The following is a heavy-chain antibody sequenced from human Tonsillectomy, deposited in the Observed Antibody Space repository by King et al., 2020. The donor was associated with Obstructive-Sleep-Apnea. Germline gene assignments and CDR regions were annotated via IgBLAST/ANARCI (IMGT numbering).Heavy chain of an antibody. J-gene: IGHJ4*02. CDR1: GGSISSYY. CDR3: ARLYSGYDYFLGLGWYFDY. D-gene: IGHD5-12*01. V-gene: IGHV4-59*12. CDR2: IYYSGST. Sequence: VQLQESGPGLVKPSETLSLTCTVSGGSISSYYWSWIRHPPGKGLDWIGYIYYSGSTNYNPSLKSRVTISVDTSKNQFSLKLSSVTAADTAVYYCARLYSGYDYFLGLGWYFDYWGQGTLVTVSS.